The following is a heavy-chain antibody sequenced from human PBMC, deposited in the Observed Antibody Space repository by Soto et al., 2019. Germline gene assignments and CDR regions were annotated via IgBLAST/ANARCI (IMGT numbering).Heavy chain of an antibody. J-gene: IGHJ6*02. D-gene: IGHD3-22*01. CDR3: ARISYYDSSGYYYLDYYYGMDV. Sequence: QVQLVQSGAEVKKPGSSVKVSCKASGGTFSSYAISWVRQAPGQGLEWMGGLIPSFGTATYAQKFQGRVTITADESTSTAYMELSSLSSEDTAVYYCARISYYDSSGYYYLDYYYGMDVWGQGTTVTVSS. CDR1: GGTFSSYA. CDR2: LIPSFGTA. V-gene: IGHV1-69*01.